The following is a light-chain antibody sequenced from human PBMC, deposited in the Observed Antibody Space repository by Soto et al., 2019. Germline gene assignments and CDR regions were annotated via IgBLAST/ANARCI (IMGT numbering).Light chain of an antibody. CDR1: QSVGGSY. Sequence: EIVLTQPPGTLSLSPGARATLSCRASQSVGGSYLAWFQQKPGQAPRLLIYDASTRATGVPDRFSGSGSATDFSLTINRLEPEDFAVYYCQHYGSSPWTFGQGTKVEIK. CDR3: QHYGSSPWT. CDR2: DAS. V-gene: IGKV3-20*01. J-gene: IGKJ1*01.